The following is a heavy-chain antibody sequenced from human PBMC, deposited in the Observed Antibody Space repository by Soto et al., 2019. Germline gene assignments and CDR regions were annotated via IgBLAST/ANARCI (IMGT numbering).Heavy chain of an antibody. Sequence: LGESLRISCKGAGYSFTSYWSGWVSQMPGKGLEWMGIIYPGDSDTRNSPSFQGQVTISADKSISTAYLQWSSLKASDTAMYYCARHEPGYSSSSAYNYYYYYMDVWGKGTTVTVSS. D-gene: IGHD6-6*01. CDR1: GYSFTSYW. CDR3: ARHEPGYSSSSAYNYYYYYMDV. V-gene: IGHV5-51*01. J-gene: IGHJ6*03. CDR2: IYPGDSDT.